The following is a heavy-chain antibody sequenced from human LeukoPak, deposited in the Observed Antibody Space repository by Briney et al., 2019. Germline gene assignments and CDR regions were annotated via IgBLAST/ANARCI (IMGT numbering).Heavy chain of an antibody. CDR1: GFTFSSYA. Sequence: PGGSLRLSCAASGFTFSSYAMSWVRQAPGKGLEWVSAISGSGGSTYYADSVKGRFTISRDNSKNTLYLQMNSLRAEDTAVYYCAKRDDFWSGYYTFDYWGQGTLVTVSS. CDR2: ISGSGGST. CDR3: AKRDDFWSGYYTFDY. J-gene: IGHJ4*02. D-gene: IGHD3-3*01. V-gene: IGHV3-23*01.